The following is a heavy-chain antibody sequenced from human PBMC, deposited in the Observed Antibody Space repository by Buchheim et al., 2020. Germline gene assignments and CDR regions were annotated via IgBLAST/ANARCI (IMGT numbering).Heavy chain of an antibody. CDR1: GFTFSDHY. D-gene: IGHD3-16*01. CDR3: ARESSSFGAYFDY. J-gene: IGHJ4*02. V-gene: IGHV3-11*01. Sequence: QVRLVESGGGLVKAGGSLRLSCAASGFTFSDHYMSWIRQAPGKGLEWISYINSGGTIYYADSVRGRFTISRDNAKNSLYLQMNSLRVDDTAVYYCARESSSFGAYFDYWGQG. CDR2: INSGGTI.